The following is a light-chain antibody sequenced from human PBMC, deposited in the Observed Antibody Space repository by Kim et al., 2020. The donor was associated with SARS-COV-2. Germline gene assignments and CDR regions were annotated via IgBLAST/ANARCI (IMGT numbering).Light chain of an antibody. J-gene: IGKJ1*01. CDR2: GAS. CDR1: QSVSSN. CDR3: QQYNNWPPWT. V-gene: IGKV3-15*01. Sequence: EIVMTQSPATLSVSPGERATLSCRASQSVSSNLAWYQQKPGQAPRLLIYGASTRATGIPARFSGSGSGTEFTLTISSLQSEYFAVYYCQQYNNWPPWTFGQDTKVDIK.